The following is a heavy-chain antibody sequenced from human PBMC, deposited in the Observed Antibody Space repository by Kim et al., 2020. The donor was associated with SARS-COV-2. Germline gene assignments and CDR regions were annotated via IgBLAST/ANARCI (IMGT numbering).Heavy chain of an antibody. D-gene: IGHD5-12*01. CDR3: AHSPLAYSGYDYWMGPAGGWFDP. J-gene: IGHJ5*02. CDR1: GFSLSTSGVG. CDR2: IYWDDDK. V-gene: IGHV2-5*02. Sequence: SGPTLVNPTQTLTLTCTFSGFSLSTSGVGVGWIRQPPGKALEWLALIYWDDDKRYSPSLKSRLTITKDTSKNQVVLTMTNMDPVDTATYYCAHSPLAYSGYDYWMGPAGGWFDPWGQGTLVTVSS.